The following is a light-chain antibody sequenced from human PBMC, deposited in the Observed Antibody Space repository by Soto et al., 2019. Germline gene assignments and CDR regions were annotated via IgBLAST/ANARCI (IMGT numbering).Light chain of an antibody. V-gene: IGLV2-8*01. CDR1: SSDVGGYNY. Sequence: QSALTQPPSASGSPGQSVTISCTGSSSDVGGYNYVSWYQQHPGKAPKLMIDEVSKRPSGVPDRLSGSKSGNTASLTVSGLQAEDEADYYGSSYGGSNTVVFGGGTKLTVL. J-gene: IGLJ2*01. CDR2: EVS. CDR3: SSYGGSNTVV.